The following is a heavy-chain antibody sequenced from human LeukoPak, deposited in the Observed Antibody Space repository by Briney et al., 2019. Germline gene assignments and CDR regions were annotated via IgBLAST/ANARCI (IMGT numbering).Heavy chain of an antibody. J-gene: IGHJ5*02. V-gene: IGHV3-21*01. CDR2: ISSSSSYI. Sequence: GGSLRLSCAASGFTFSSYSMNWVRQAPGKGLEWVSSISSSSSYIYYADSVKGRFTISRDNAKNSLYLQMNSLRAEDTAVYYCARGLNYYDSSGYPWGQGTLVTVSS. CDR3: ARGLNYYDSSGYP. D-gene: IGHD3-22*01. CDR1: GFTFSSYS.